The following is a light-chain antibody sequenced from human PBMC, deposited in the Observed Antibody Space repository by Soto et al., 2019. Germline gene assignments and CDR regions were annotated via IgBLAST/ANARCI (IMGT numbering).Light chain of an antibody. Sequence: QSALTQPASVSGSPGQSITISCTGTSSDVGGYNYVSWYQQHPGKAPKLIIYEVSNRPSGVSNRFSGSKSGNTASLTISGLQAEDEADYYCKSYTSKSTGVFGTGTKVTV. CDR3: KSYTSKSTGV. CDR2: EVS. CDR1: SSDVGGYNY. J-gene: IGLJ1*01. V-gene: IGLV2-14*01.